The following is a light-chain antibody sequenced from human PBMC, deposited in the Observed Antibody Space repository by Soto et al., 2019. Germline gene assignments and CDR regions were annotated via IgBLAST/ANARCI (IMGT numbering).Light chain of an antibody. V-gene: IGKV3-20*01. CDR1: QSVSSSY. J-gene: IGKJ1*01. CDR2: GAS. CDR3: QQYGSSPWT. Sequence: EIVLTQSPGTLSLSPGERATLSCRASQSVSSSYLAWYQQKPGQAPRLLIYGASSRATGIPDRFSGSGSGTDFTLTISRLEPAVFAVYYCQQYGSSPWTFGQGTTVEIK.